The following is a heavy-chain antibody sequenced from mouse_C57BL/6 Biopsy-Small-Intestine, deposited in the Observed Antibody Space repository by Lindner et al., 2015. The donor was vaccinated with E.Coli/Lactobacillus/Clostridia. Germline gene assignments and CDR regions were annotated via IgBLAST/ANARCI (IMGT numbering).Heavy chain of an antibody. V-gene: IGHV5-6-2*01. CDR1: GFTFSTYA. D-gene: IGHD2-13*01. J-gene: IGHJ3*01. Sequence: VQLQESGGGLVKPGGSLKLSCAASGFTFSTYAMSWVRQTPEKRLEWVAAINSNGGSTYYPDTVKDRFTISRDNAKNTLYLQISSLRSEDTALYCCARHDGDYPLAYWGQGTLVTVSA. CDR3: ARHDGDYPLAY. CDR2: INSNGGST.